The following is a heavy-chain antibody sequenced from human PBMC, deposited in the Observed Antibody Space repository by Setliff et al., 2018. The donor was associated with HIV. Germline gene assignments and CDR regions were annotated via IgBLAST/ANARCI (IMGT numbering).Heavy chain of an antibody. D-gene: IGHD3-22*01. CDR3: ASRVYYYDSNKVLREEGFDP. CDR2: IYYNEKT. Sequence: SETLSLTCTVSGGSASNSRYYWAWIRQPPGKGLEDIGSIYYNEKTYYSPSLKGRVTISVDTSKNQFSLNLTSVTAADTAVYFCASRVYYYDSNKVLREEGFDPWGQGTLVTVSS. V-gene: IGHV4-39*01. J-gene: IGHJ5*02. CDR1: GGSASNSRYY.